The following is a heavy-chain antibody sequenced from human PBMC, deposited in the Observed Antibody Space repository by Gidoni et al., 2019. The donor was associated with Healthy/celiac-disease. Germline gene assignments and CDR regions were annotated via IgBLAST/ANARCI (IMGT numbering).Heavy chain of an antibody. D-gene: IGHD3-3*01. CDR2: ISYDGSNK. CDR3: ARAPGGYDFWSGGGFDY. V-gene: IGHV3-30-3*01. CDR1: GFTFSSSA. J-gene: IGHJ4*02. Sequence: QVQLVESGGGVVQPGRSLRLSCAASGFTFSSSAMHWVRQAPGKGLEWVAVISYDGSNKYYADSVKGRFTISRDNSKNTLYLQMNSLRAEDTAVYYCARAPGGYDFWSGGGFDYWGQGTLVTVSS.